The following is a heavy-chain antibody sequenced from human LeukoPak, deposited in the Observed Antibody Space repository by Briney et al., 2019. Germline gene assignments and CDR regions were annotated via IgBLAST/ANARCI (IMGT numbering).Heavy chain of an antibody. D-gene: IGHD5-24*01. CDR1: GYTLTAYY. CDR3: ASSDGYNKAGYYYYMDV. Sequence: ASVKVSCKASGYTLTAYYMHWVRQAPGQGLEWMGWINPNTGGTNYAQKFQGRVTMTWDPSISTAYMELRGLRSDDTAVFYCASSDGYNKAGYYYYMDVWGKGATVTVSS. V-gene: IGHV1-2*02. CDR2: INPNTGGT. J-gene: IGHJ6*03.